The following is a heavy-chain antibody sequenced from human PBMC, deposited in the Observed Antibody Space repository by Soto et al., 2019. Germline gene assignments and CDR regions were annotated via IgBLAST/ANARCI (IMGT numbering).Heavy chain of an antibody. D-gene: IGHD3-10*01. CDR2: MNSDGSSK. V-gene: IGHV3-74*01. CDR1: GFTFSTFW. J-gene: IGHJ4*02. Sequence: EVQLVESGGGLVQPGGSLRLSCAASGFTFSTFWMHWVRQAPGKGLVWVSRMNSDGSSKTYADSVKGRFSISRENTXTRLFLQMSSRGVEDTAAYYCAGVTESEGAGNYFYRGQGTLRTVSS. CDR3: AGVTESEGAGNYFY.